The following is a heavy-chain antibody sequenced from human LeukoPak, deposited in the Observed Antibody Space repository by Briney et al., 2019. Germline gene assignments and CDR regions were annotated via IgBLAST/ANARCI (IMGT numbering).Heavy chain of an antibody. CDR2: ISAYNGNT. Sequence: ASVKVSCKASGYTFTSYGISWVRQAPGQGLEWMGWISAYNGNTNYAQKLQGRVTMTTDTSTSTAYMELRSLRSDDTAVYYCASSPVIFGVASPGYFDYWGQGTLVTVSS. V-gene: IGHV1-18*01. D-gene: IGHD3-3*01. CDR3: ASSPVIFGVASPGYFDY. CDR1: GYTFTSYG. J-gene: IGHJ4*02.